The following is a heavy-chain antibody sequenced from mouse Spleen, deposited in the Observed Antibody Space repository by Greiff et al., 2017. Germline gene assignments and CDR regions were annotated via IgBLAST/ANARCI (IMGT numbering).Heavy chain of an antibody. CDR1: GFAFSSYD. CDR3: ARPREEWAMDY. J-gene: IGHJ4*01. Sequence: EVQGVESGGGLVKPGGSLKLSCAASGFAFSSYDMSWVRQTPEKRLEWVAYISSCGGSTYYPDTVKGRFTISRDNAKNTLYLQMSSLKSEDTAMYYCARPREEWAMDYWGQGTSVTVSS. CDR2: ISSCGGST. D-gene: IGHD1-3*01. V-gene: IGHV5-12-1*01.